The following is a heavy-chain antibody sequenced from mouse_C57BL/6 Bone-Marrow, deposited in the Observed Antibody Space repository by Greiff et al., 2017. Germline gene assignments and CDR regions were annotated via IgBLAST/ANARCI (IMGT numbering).Heavy chain of an antibody. CDR1: GFSLSTSGMG. CDR3: ARMGPFYGGSSQFLFDY. V-gene: IGHV8-12*01. D-gene: IGHD1-1*01. CDR2: IYWDDDK. Sequence: QVTLKVSGPGILQSSQTLSLTCSFSGFSLSTSGMGVSWIRQPSGKGLEWLAHIYWDDDKRYNPSLKSRLTISKDTSRNQVFLKITSVDTADTATYYCARMGPFYGGSSQFLFDYWGQGTTLTVSS. J-gene: IGHJ2*01.